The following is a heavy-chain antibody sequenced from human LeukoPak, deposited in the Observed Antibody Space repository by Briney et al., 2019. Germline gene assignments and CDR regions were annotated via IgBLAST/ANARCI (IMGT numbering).Heavy chain of an antibody. D-gene: IGHD2-15*01. J-gene: IGHJ4*02. Sequence: GGSLRLSCAASGFTFSNFAMHWVRQAPGKGLEWVAVITYDGDDKFYAASVKGRFTISRDNSKNTLYLQMSSLRTEDTAVFYCGGYCSGGDCQGDFDYWGQGTLVTVSS. V-gene: IGHV3-30*04. CDR3: GGYCSGGDCQGDFDY. CDR1: GFTFSNFA. CDR2: ITYDGDDK.